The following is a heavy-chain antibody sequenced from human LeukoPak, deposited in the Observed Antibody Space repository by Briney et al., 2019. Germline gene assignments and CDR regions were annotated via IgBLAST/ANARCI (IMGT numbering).Heavy chain of an antibody. J-gene: IGHJ4*02. Sequence: GGSLRLSCAASGFTFSSLAMHWVRQAPGKGLEWVSYISSSSNIMNYADSVKGRFTTSRDNAKNSLYLQMYSLKAEDTAVYYCARGAQWPYWGQGTLVTVSS. CDR3: ARGAQWPY. CDR2: ISSSSNIM. CDR1: GFTFSSLA. D-gene: IGHD6-19*01. V-gene: IGHV3-48*01.